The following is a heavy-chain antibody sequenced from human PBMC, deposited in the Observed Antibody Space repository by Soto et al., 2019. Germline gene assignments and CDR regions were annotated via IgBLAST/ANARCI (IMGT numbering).Heavy chain of an antibody. CDR1: GGSISSYY. V-gene: IGHV4-59*08. D-gene: IGHD3-9*01. CDR2: IYYSGST. J-gene: IGHJ6*03. CDR3: ARLDYDILTGSGGSFMDV. Sequence: SETLSLTCTVSGGSISSYYWSWIRQPPGKGLEWIGYIYYSGSTNYNPSLKSRVTISVDTSKNQFSLKLSSVTAADTAVYYCARLDYDILTGSGGSFMDVWGKGTTVTVSS.